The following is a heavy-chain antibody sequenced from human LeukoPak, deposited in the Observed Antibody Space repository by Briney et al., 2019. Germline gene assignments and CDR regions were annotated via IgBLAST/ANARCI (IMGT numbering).Heavy chain of an antibody. CDR2: ISGSGGST. V-gene: IGHV3-23*01. Sequence: GGSLRLSCAASGFTFSSYAMSWVRQAPGKGLEWVSAISGSGGSTYYADSVKGRFTISRDNSKNTLFLQMNSLGAEDTAVYYCAKVFYYGSGSFIFDCWGQGTLVTVSS. J-gene: IGHJ4*02. CDR1: GFTFSSYA. D-gene: IGHD3-10*01. CDR3: AKVFYYGSGSFIFDC.